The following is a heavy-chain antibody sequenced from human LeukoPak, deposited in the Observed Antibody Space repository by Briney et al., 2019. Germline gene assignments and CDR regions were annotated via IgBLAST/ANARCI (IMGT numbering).Heavy chain of an antibody. CDR3: STGPRSLIY. CDR2: ISYDGSNK. CDR1: GFTFSSYA. J-gene: IGHJ4*01. Sequence: HPGRSLRLSCAASGFTFSSYAMHWVRQAPGKGLEWVAVISYDGSNKYYADSVKGRFTISRDNAKNSLYLQMNSLRPEDTALYYCSTGPRSLIYWGHGTLVTVSS. V-gene: IGHV3-30*04.